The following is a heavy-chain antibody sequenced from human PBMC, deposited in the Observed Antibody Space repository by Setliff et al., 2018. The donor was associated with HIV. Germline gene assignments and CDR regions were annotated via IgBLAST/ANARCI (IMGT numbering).Heavy chain of an antibody. CDR3: ARQSTVAAAGFDF. V-gene: IGHV4-39*01. CDR1: GDSIVFDDSTRSYH. J-gene: IGHJ4*02. D-gene: IGHD6-13*01. CDR2: IHHTGYI. Sequence: PSETLSLTCRLSGDSIVFDDSTRSYHCSWIRQPPGKGLEWIAEIHHTGYINYNPSLRSRVSVSRDMSSNQFSLRLSSVTAADAAVYYCARQSTVAAAGFDFWGQGTLVTVSS.